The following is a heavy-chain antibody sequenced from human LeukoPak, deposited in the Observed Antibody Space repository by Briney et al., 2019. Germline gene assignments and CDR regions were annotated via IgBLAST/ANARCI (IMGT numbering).Heavy chain of an antibody. Sequence: GGSLRLSCVASGFXFSSYTMIWVRQAPGMGPEWVSSISSSRTSIYYADSVKGRFTISRDNAKNSLYLQMNSLRAEDTSVYYCATEGRSTTPGYWGQGTLVIVSS. V-gene: IGHV3-21*01. CDR3: ATEGRSTTPGY. CDR1: GFXFSSYT. D-gene: IGHD6-13*01. CDR2: ISSSRTSI. J-gene: IGHJ4*02.